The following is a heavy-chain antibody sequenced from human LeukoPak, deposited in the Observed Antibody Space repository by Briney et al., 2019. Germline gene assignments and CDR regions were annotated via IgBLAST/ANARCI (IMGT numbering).Heavy chain of an antibody. J-gene: IGHJ4*02. V-gene: IGHV1-2*02. CDR3: ARATTGRYFDF. D-gene: IGHD5-12*01. Sequence: ASVKVSCKASGYTFTGYYMHWVRQAPGQGLEWMGWISPNSGGTNYAQKFQGRVTMTRDTSISTAYMELSRLRSDDTAVYYCARATTGRYFDFWGQGTLVAVSS. CDR2: ISPNSGGT. CDR1: GYTFTGYY.